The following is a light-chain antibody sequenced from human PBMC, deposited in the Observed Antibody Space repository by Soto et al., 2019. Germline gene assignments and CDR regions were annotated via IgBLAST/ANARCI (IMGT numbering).Light chain of an antibody. CDR1: QSVSGN. V-gene: IGKV3-15*01. CDR2: GAS. J-gene: IGKJ1*01. Sequence: EIVMTQSPATLSVSPGDRATLSCRASQSVSGNLAWDQQKPGQPPRLLIYGASTRATGIPARFSASGTGTNFTLTISDVQPEDFGVYYCHQSHSWHRTFGQGTKVDIK. CDR3: HQSHSWHRT.